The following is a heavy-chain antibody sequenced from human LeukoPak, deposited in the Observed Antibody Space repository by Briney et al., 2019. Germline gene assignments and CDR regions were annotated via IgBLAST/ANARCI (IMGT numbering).Heavy chain of an antibody. CDR3: TRYTMDRDIPDY. CDR1: GFTFSSYW. Sequence: GGSLRLSCAASGFTFSSYWMHWVRQAPGKGLVWVSRINSDGSSTSYADSVRGRFSISRDNAKNSLYLQMNSLRAEDTAVYYCTRYTMDRDIPDYWGQGTLVTVSS. D-gene: IGHD3-10*01. J-gene: IGHJ4*02. V-gene: IGHV3-74*01. CDR2: INSDGSST.